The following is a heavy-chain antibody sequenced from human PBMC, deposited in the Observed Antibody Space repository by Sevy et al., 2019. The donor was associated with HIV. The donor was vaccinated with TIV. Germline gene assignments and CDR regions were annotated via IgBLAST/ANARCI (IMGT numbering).Heavy chain of an antibody. V-gene: IGHV4-34*01. D-gene: IGHD2-2*01. J-gene: IGHJ5*02. CDR2: INHSGST. Sequence: SETLSLTCAVYGGPFSGYYWNWIRQSPGKGLEWIGEINHSGSTHYNPSLKSRVTISVDTSKNQFSLRLNSVTAADTAVYYCARAPPVVVVPGAPSWFDPWGQRTLVTVSS. CDR1: GGPFSGYY. CDR3: ARAPPVVVVPGAPSWFDP.